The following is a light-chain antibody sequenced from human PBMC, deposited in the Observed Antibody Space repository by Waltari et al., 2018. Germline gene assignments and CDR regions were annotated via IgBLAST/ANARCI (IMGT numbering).Light chain of an antibody. CDR3: QQYYSTPLT. CDR1: QSVLYSSKNKNY. V-gene: IGKV4-1*01. CDR2: WAS. Sequence: DIVMTQSPDSLAVSLGERATINCKSSQSVLYSSKNKNYLAWYQQKPGQPPKLLILWASTRESGVPDRFSGSGSGTDFTLTISSLQAEDVAVYYCQQYYSTPLTFGGGTKVEIK. J-gene: IGKJ4*01.